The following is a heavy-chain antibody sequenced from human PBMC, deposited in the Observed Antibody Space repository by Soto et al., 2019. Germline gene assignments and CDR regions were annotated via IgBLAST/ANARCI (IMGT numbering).Heavy chain of an antibody. CDR3: VKGAAAGTVYYFDY. Sequence: PGGSLRLSCSASGFTFISYAMHWVRQSPGKGLEYVLAISSNWGSTYYADSVKGRFTISRDNSKNTLYLQMSSLRAEDTAVYYCVKGAAAGTVYYFDYWGQGTLVTVSS. D-gene: IGHD6-13*01. J-gene: IGHJ4*02. V-gene: IGHV3-64D*06. CDR2: ISSNWGST. CDR1: GFTFISYA.